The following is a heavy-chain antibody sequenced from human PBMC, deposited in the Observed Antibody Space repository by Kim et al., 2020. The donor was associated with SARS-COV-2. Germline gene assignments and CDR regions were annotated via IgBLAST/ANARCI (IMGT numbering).Heavy chain of an antibody. D-gene: IGHD2-8*02. J-gene: IGHJ5*02. CDR3: ARHGCTGGVCYFDP. V-gene: IGHV4-30-2*03. Sequence: YYNPSLTSRVTISVETSKNQFSLKLSSVTDATVYYCARHGCTGGVCYFDPWGQGTLVTVSS.